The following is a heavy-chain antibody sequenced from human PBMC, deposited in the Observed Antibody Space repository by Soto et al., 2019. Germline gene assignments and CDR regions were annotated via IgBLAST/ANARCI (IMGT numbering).Heavy chain of an antibody. J-gene: IGHJ5*02. V-gene: IGHV4-30-4*01. CDR2: ISYSGTT. CDR1: GDSISSNNNY. CDR3: ARGRGYSYGLDP. Sequence: QVQLQESGPGLVKPSQTLSLTCTVSGDSISSNNNYWSWIRQPPGEGLEWIGFISYSGTTSYSPSLKSRVAISLDTSKNQFSLSLSSVTAAVTAVYYCARGRGYSYGLDPWGQGTLVTLSS. D-gene: IGHD5-18*01.